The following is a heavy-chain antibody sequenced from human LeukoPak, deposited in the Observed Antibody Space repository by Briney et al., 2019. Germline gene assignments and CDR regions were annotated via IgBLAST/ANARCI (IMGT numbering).Heavy chain of an antibody. J-gene: IGHJ4*02. D-gene: IGHD1-26*01. CDR1: GFSFSRYA. Sequence: PGGSLRLSCAASGFSFSRYAMHWVRQAPGKGLEYVSAISDNGATTYYADSVKGRFIFSRDNSKNTLYLQMNSLRAEDTAIYYCAKEYTGTFSPFPSYFDNWGQGTLVTVSS. CDR2: ISDNGATT. CDR3: AKEYTGTFSPFPSYFDN. V-gene: IGHV3-64*04.